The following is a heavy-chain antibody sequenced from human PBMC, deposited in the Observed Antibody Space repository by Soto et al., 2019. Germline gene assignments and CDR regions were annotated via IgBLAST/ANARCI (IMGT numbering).Heavy chain of an antibody. J-gene: IGHJ5*02. CDR2: ISAYNGNP. V-gene: IGHV1-18*01. CDR1: GYTFTSYG. D-gene: IGHD1-7*01. CDR3: ARDRGYNWNYGWFDP. Sequence: QVQLVQSGAEVKKPGASVMVSCKASGYTFTSYGISWVRQAPGQGLALMGWISAYNGNPNYAQKLQGRVTMTTDTSTSTAYMELRSLRSDDTAVYYCARDRGYNWNYGWFDPLGQGTLVTVSS.